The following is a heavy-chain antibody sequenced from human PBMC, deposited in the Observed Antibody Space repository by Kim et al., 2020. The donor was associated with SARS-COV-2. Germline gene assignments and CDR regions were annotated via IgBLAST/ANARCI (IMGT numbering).Heavy chain of an antibody. CDR2: IYYSGST. Sequence: SETLSLTCTVSGGSVSSGSYYWSWIRQPPGKGLEWIGYIYYSGSTNYNPSLKSRVTISVDTSKNQFSLKLSSVTAADTAVYYCAREVVPSIQLWQILDGGMDVWGQGTTVTVSS. J-gene: IGHJ6*02. V-gene: IGHV4-61*01. CDR1: GGSVSSGSYY. D-gene: IGHD5-18*01. CDR3: AREVVPSIQLWQILDGGMDV.